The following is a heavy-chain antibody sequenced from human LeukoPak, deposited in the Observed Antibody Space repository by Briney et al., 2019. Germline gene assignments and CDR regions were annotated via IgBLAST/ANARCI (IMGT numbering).Heavy chain of an antibody. CDR2: FHNSRTT. J-gene: IGHJ5*02. CDR1: GGSISVYS. CDR3: ARGHLGLSP. V-gene: IGHV4-59*01. Sequence: PSETLSLTCTVSGGSISVYSWTWIRQPPGQGLEWIGYFHNSRTTSYNPSLTGRVIISVDTAMDQISLKLNSVTAADTAVNYCARGHLGLSPWGQGTLVTVSS. D-gene: IGHD3-10*01.